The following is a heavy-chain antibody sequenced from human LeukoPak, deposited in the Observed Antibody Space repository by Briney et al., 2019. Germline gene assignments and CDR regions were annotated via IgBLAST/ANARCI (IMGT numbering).Heavy chain of an antibody. CDR3: ATHRGDSSSWFDFDS. CDR1: GGSINTYF. D-gene: IGHD6-13*01. J-gene: IGHJ4*02. CDR2: IYYTGNT. Sequence: PSETLSLTCTVSGGSINTYFWTWIRQPPGRGLEWIGNIYYTGNTNYNPSLKSRVTISQSKNHFSLKLNSVTAADTAVYYCATHRGDSSSWFDFDSWGQGTLVTVSS. V-gene: IGHV4-59*08.